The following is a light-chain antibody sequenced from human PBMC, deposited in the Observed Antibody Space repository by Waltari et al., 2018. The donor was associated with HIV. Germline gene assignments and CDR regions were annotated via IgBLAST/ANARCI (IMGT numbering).Light chain of an antibody. J-gene: IGLJ1*01. CDR3: GAWDSSLSAYV. V-gene: IGLV1-51*01. Sequence: QSVLTQPPSVSAAPGPKVTISCSGSSSNIGNNYVSWYQQLPGTAPKHLIDDKNKRPSGIPDRFSGSKSGTSATLGISGLQTGDEADYYCGAWDSSLSAYVFGSGTKVTVL. CDR1: SSNIGNNY. CDR2: DKN.